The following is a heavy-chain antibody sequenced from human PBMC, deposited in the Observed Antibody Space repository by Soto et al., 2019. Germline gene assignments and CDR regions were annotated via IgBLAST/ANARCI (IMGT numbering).Heavy chain of an antibody. CDR2: LTWNGDII. V-gene: IGHV3-9*01. D-gene: IGHD3-22*01. CDR3: VKDSESSGYLTHLDY. CDR1: GFTFDDYA. J-gene: IGHJ4*02. Sequence: GGSLRLSCVASGFTFDDYAIHWFRQSPGKGLEWVSGLTWNGDIIGYADSVKGRFTISRDNAKNSLYLEMNSLRVEDTALYYCVKDSESSGYLTHLDYWGQGTLVTVSS.